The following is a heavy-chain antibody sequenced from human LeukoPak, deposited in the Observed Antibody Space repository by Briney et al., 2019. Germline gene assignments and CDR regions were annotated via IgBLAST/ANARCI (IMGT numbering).Heavy chain of an antibody. CDR3: AKDPGYKYSSSGGFDY. D-gene: IGHD6-6*01. V-gene: IGHV3-23*01. CDR1: GFTFSSYA. J-gene: IGHJ4*02. CDR2: ISGSGGST. Sequence: GGSLRLSCAASGFTFSSYAMSWVRQAPGKGLEWVSAISGSGGSTYYADSVKGRFTTSRDNSKNTLYLQMNSLRAEDTAVYYCAKDPGYKYSSSGGFDYWGQGTLVTVSS.